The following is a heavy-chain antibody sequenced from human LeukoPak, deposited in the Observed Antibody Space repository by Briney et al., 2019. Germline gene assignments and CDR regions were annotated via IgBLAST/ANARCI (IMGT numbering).Heavy chain of an antibody. CDR2: IIPIFGTA. CDR1: GGTFSSYA. V-gene: IGHV1-69*05. J-gene: IGHJ4*02. D-gene: IGHD1-26*01. CDR3: ARGRGSYYPQLY. Sequence: SVKVSCKASGGTFSSYAISWVRQAPGQGLGWMGGIIPIFGTANYAQKFQGRVTITTDESTSTAYMELSSLRSEDTAVYYCARGRGSYYPQLYWGQGTLVTVSS.